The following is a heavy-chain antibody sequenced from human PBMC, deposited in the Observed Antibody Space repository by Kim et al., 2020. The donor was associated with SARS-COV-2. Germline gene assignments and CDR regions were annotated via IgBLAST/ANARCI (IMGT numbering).Heavy chain of an antibody. J-gene: IGHJ4*02. CDR2: ISGTGGST. CDR1: GFIFSSYA. D-gene: IGHD6-19*01. CDR3: AKVRYSSGWYQFDY. V-gene: IGHV3-23*01. Sequence: GGSLRLSCAASGFIFSSYAMTWVRQAPGKGLEWVSTISGTGGSTYYADSVKGRFTISRDNSKNTLYLQMNSLRAEYTALFYCAKVRYSSGWYQFDYWSQGTLVTVSS.